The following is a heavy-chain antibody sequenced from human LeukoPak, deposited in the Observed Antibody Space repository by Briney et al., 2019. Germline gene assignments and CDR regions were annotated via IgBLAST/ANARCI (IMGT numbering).Heavy chain of an antibody. CDR3: AGAPRYCSGGSCKQDAFDI. J-gene: IGHJ3*02. CDR2: IIPIFGTA. Sequence: SVKVSCKASGYTFTGYYMHWVRQAPGQGLEWMGGIIPIFGTANYAQKFQGRVTITADESTSTAYMELSSLRSEDTAVYYCAGAPRYCSGGSCKQDAFDIWGQGTMVTVSS. D-gene: IGHD2-15*01. CDR1: GYTFTGYY. V-gene: IGHV1-69*13.